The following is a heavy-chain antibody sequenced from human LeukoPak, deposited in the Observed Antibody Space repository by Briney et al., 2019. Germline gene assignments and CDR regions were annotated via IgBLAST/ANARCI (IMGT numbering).Heavy chain of an antibody. J-gene: IGHJ4*02. D-gene: IGHD2-2*01. CDR1: GFIFSSYE. CDR3: ARAPGYHGY. V-gene: IGHV3-48*03. Sequence: GGSLRLSCAASGFIFSSYEMNWVRQAPGKGLEWVSYISSSGSTIYYADSVKGRFTISRDNAKNPLYLQMNSLRAEDTAVYYCARAPGYHGYWGQGTLVTVSS. CDR2: ISSSGSTI.